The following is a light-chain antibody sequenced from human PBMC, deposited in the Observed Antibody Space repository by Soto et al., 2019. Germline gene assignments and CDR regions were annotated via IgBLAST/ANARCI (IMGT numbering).Light chain of an antibody. J-gene: IGLJ1*01. CDR2: EVS. Sequence: XVFEVSNRPSGVSYRFSGSKSGNTASLTISGLQAEDEADYFCSSYSISTAYLFGTGTKVTVL. CDR3: SSYSISTAYL. V-gene: IGLV2-14*01.